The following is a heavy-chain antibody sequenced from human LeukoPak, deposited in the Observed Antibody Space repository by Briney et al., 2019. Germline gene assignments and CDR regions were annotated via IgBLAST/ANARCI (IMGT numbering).Heavy chain of an antibody. V-gene: IGHV4-39*01. J-gene: IGHJ4*02. CDR3: ARLSKGRYFDYIFDY. CDR1: GGSVSSTEFY. Sequence: SETLSLTCTVSGGSVSSTEFYWGWIRQPPGKGLQWIGNIYYTGSTYYNPPLNSRVTMSVDTSQNQISLKMTSVTAADTAVYYCARLSKGRYFDYIFDYWGQGTLVTVSS. D-gene: IGHD3-9*01. CDR2: IYYTGST.